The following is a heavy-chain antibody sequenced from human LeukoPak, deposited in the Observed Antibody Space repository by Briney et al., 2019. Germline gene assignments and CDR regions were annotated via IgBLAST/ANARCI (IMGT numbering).Heavy chain of an antibody. J-gene: IGHJ4*02. D-gene: IGHD3-10*01. CDR1: GGSISSSSYF. CDR3: ARSGWFGEASML. V-gene: IGHV4-39*01. CDR2: IYYSGST. Sequence: PSETLSLTGTVSGGSISSSSYFWGWVRQPAGKGLEWLGSIYYSGSTYYNPSLKSRVTLSVDTSKNQFSLKLNSVTAADTAVYYCARSGWFGEASMLWGQGTLVTVSS.